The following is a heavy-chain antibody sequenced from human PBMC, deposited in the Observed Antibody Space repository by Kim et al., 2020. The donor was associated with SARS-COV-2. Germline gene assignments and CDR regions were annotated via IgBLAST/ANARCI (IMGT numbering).Heavy chain of an antibody. Sequence: SETLSLTCAVYGGSFSGYYWSWIRQPPGKGLEWIGEINHSGSTNYNPSLKSRVTISVDTSKNQFSLKLSSVTAADTAVYYCARGGGGFYGGRPIQHWGQGTLVTVSS. CDR1: GGSFSGYY. CDR3: ARGGGGFYGGRPIQH. J-gene: IGHJ1*01. CDR2: INHSGST. V-gene: IGHV4-34*01. D-gene: IGHD4-17*01.